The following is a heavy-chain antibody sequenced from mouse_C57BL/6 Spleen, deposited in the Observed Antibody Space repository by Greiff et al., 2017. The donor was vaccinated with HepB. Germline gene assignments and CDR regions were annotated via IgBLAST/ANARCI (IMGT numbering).Heavy chain of an antibody. CDR3: ARAVYGAMDY. D-gene: IGHD1-1*01. Sequence: EVKVVESGPELVKPGASVKISCKASGYSFTGYYMNWVKQSPEKSLEWIGEINPSTGGTTYNQKFKAKATLTVDKSSSTAYMQLKSLTSEDSAVYYCARAVYGAMDYWGQGTSVTVSS. CDR1: GYSFTGYY. V-gene: IGHV1-42*01. CDR2: INPSTGGT. J-gene: IGHJ4*01.